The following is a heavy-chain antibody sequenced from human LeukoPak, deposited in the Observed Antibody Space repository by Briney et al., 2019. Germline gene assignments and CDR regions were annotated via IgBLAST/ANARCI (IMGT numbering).Heavy chain of an antibody. CDR3: ARDSDILTGSNYYGMDV. Sequence: SETLSLTCTVSGGSISSYYWSWIRQPPGKGLEWIGYIYYSGSTNYNPSLKSRVTISVDTSKNQFSLKLSSVTAADTAVYYCARDSDILTGSNYYGMDVWGQGTTVTVSS. D-gene: IGHD3-9*01. CDR2: IYYSGST. V-gene: IGHV4-59*01. CDR1: GGSISSYY. J-gene: IGHJ6*02.